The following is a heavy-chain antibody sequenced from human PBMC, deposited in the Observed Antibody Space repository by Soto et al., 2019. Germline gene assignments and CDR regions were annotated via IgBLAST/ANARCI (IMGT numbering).Heavy chain of an antibody. V-gene: IGHV4-34*01. J-gene: IGHJ5*02. D-gene: IGHD5-18*01. CDR2: VDYGGST. CDR3: ARRPPIRRGYRYGPIGQFDP. Sequence: QVHLQQWGAGLLQPSETLSLTCAVSGGSFSGYFWTWIRQSPEKGLEWIGEVDYGGSTNYNPSLESRVSISVDTSKNQFSLKLTSLTAADTAVYYCARRPPIRRGYRYGPIGQFDPWGQGTLVTVSS. CDR1: GGSFSGYF.